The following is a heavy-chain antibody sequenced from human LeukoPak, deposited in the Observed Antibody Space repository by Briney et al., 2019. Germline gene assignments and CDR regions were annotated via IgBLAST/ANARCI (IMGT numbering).Heavy chain of an antibody. CDR2: IYSGGST. D-gene: IGHD3-3*01. Sequence: GGSLRLSCAASGFTVSSSYMSWVRQAPGKGLEWVSVIYSGGSTYYADSVKGRFTISRDNSKNTLYLQMNSLRAEDTAVYYCARSITIFGSFDYWGQGTLVTVSS. CDR3: ARSITIFGSFDY. V-gene: IGHV3-53*01. CDR1: GFTVSSSY. J-gene: IGHJ4*02.